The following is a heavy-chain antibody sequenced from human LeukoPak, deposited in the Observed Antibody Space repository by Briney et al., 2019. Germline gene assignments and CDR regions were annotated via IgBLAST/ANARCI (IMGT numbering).Heavy chain of an antibody. CDR3: ARWKSIVVVPAASGGFDY. CDR2: INPNSGGT. D-gene: IGHD2-2*01. Sequence: ASVKVSCTASGYTFTGYYMHWVRQAPGQGLEWMGWINPNSGGTNYAQKFQGRVTMTRDTSISTAYMELSRLRSDDTAVYYCARWKSIVVVPAASGGFDYWGQGTLVTVSS. V-gene: IGHV1-2*02. J-gene: IGHJ4*02. CDR1: GYTFTGYY.